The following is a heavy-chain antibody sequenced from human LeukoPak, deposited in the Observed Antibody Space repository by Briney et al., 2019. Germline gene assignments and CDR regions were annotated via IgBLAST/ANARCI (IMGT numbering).Heavy chain of an antibody. Sequence: PGGSLRLSCAASGFTFSSCWMSWVRQAPGKGLEWVANIKQDGSEKYYVDSVKGRFTISRDNAKNSLYLQMNSLRAEDTAVYYCARDDYSSGWFGFDPWGQGTLVTVPS. V-gene: IGHV3-7*05. J-gene: IGHJ5*02. CDR2: IKQDGSEK. D-gene: IGHD6-19*01. CDR3: ARDDYSSGWFGFDP. CDR1: GFTFSSCW.